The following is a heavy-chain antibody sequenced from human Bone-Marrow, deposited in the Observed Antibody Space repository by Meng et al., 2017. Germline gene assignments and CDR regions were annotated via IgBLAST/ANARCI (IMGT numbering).Heavy chain of an antibody. J-gene: IGHJ4*02. V-gene: IGHV1-8*01. CDR3: ARAFWGDDIVVGTY. CDR2: MNPNSGNT. Sequence: ASVKVSCKASGYTFTSYDINWVRQATGQGLEWMGWMNPNSGNTGYAQKFQGRVTMTRDTSTSTVYMELSSLRSEDTAVYYCARAFWGDDIVVGTYWGQGTRVTVSS. CDR1: GYTFTSYD. D-gene: IGHD2-15*01.